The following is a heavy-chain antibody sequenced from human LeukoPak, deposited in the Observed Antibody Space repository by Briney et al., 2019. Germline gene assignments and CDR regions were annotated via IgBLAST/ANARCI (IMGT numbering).Heavy chain of an antibody. D-gene: IGHD2-2*01. CDR3: ARGGSSTSWEGYYYYMDV. CDR1: GYTFTSYY. V-gene: IGHV1-46*01. Sequence: AASVKVSCKASGYTFTSYYMHWVRQAPGQGLEWMGIINPSGGSTSYAQKFQGRVTMTRDMSTSTVYMELSSLRSEDTAVYYCARGGSSTSWEGYYYYMDVWGKGTTVTVSS. CDR2: INPSGGST. J-gene: IGHJ6*03.